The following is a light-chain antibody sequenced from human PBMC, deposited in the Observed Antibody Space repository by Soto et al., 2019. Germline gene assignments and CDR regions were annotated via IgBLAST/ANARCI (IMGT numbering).Light chain of an antibody. Sequence: DIVLTQSPATLSLSPGSGTTLSCMGSQSFSTYLAWDQQKPGQAPRLRIYDVSISATGIPARFSGSGSGTDFTLTTSSLEPEDFAVYYCQHRYNWLIAFGQGTRLEIK. V-gene: IGKV3-11*01. CDR2: DVS. J-gene: IGKJ5*01. CDR3: QHRYNWLIA. CDR1: QSFSTY.